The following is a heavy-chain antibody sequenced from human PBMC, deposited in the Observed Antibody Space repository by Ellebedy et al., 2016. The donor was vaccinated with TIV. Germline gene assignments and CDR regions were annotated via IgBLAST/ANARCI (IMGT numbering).Heavy chain of an antibody. V-gene: IGHV3-66*01. CDR1: GFTVSSNY. CDR2: IYSGGST. CDR3: ARGGYGSGSPATVPYYYYYGMDV. J-gene: IGHJ6*02. D-gene: IGHD3-10*01. Sequence: GESLKISXAASGFTVSSNYMSWVRQAPGKGLEWVSVIYSGGSTYYADSVKGRFTISRDNSKNTLYLQMNSLRAEDTAVYYCARGGYGSGSPATVPYYYYYGMDVWGQGTTVTVSS.